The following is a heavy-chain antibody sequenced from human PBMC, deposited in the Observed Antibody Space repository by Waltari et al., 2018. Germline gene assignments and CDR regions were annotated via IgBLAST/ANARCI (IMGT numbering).Heavy chain of an antibody. V-gene: IGHV3-30-3*01. Sequence: QVQLVESGGGVVQPGRSLRLSCAASGFTFSSYAMHWVRQAPGKGLEWVAVISYDGSNKYYADSVKGRFTISRDNSKNTLYLQMNSLRAEDTAVYYCARDLEYYDSSGSNGMDVWGQGTTVTVSS. CDR2: ISYDGSNK. CDR3: ARDLEYYDSSGSNGMDV. CDR1: GFTFSSYA. J-gene: IGHJ6*02. D-gene: IGHD3-22*01.